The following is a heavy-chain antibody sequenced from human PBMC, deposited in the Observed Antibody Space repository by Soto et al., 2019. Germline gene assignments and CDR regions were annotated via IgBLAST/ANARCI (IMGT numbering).Heavy chain of an antibody. CDR1: GFTFSSYA. CDR2: ISYDGSNK. D-gene: IGHD5-18*01. J-gene: IGHJ4*02. Sequence: XGALRVSCSAAGFTFSSYAMHWVRQAPGKGLEWVAVISYDGSNKYYADSVKGRFTISRDNSKNTLYLQMNSLRAEDTAVYYCARSVDTAMVVFDYWGQGTLVTVSS. V-gene: IGHV3-30-3*01. CDR3: ARSVDTAMVVFDY.